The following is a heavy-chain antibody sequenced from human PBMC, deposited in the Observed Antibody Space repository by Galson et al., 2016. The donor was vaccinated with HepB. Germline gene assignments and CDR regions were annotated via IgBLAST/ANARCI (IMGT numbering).Heavy chain of an antibody. CDR1: GGSFSGYY. D-gene: IGHD1-26*01. CDR2: IDHTGST. V-gene: IGHV4-34*01. Sequence: LTCAVYGGSFSGYYWSWIRQPPGKGLEWIGEIDHTGSTSYSPSLKSRVTISVDTSKKQFSLKLRSVTAADTAVYYCARFSWGIVDSARFDPWGQGTLVTVSS. CDR3: ARFSWGIVDSARFDP. J-gene: IGHJ5*02.